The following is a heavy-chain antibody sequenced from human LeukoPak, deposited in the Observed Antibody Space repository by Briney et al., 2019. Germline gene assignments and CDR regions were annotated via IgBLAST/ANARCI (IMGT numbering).Heavy chain of an antibody. CDR2: IYPGDSDT. D-gene: IGHD1-1*01. CDR1: GYSFTIYW. CDR3: ARRRTGSSLDFDY. J-gene: IGHJ4*02. Sequence: GESLKISCKGSGYSFTIYWIGWVRQMPGRGLEWMGIIYPGDSDTRYSPSFQGQVTISADKSINTAYLQWSSLKASDTAMYYCARRRTGSSLDFDYWGQGTLVTVSS. V-gene: IGHV5-51*01.